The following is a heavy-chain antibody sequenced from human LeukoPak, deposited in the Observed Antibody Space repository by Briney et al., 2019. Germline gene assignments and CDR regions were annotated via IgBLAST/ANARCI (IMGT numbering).Heavy chain of an antibody. Sequence: SETLSLTCTVSGGSISSYYWSWIRQPPGKGLEWIGYIYYSGSTNYNPSLKSRVTISVDTSKNQFSLKLSFVTAADTAVYYCARAYYDYVWGSYPMDYWGQGTLVTVSS. CDR2: IYYSGST. V-gene: IGHV4-59*01. J-gene: IGHJ4*02. D-gene: IGHD3-16*02. CDR3: ARAYYDYVWGSYPMDY. CDR1: GGSISSYY.